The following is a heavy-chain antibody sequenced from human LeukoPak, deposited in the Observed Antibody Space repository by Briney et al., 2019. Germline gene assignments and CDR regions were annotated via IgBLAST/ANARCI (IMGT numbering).Heavy chain of an antibody. CDR3: ARDYDFWSGYSPLEY. CDR2: IYASGTT. D-gene: IGHD3-3*01. J-gene: IGHJ4*02. CDR1: GGSISNYY. Sequence: SETLSLTCTVSGGSISNYYWSWIRQPAGKGLEWIGRIYASGTTSYNPSLKSRVTMSVDTSKNRFPLRLSSVTAADTAVYYCARDYDFWSGYSPLEYWGQGTLVTVSS. V-gene: IGHV4-4*07.